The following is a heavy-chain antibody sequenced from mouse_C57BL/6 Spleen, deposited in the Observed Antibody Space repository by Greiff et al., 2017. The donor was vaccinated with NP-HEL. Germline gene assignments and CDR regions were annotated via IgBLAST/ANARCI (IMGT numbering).Heavy chain of an antibody. Sequence: VQLQQSGPELVKPGASVKISCKASGYTFTDYYMNWVKQSPGKSLEWIGDINPNTGGTSYNQTFKGKATLTVDKSSSTAYMELRSLTSEDSAIYYCAGFYFDVWGTGTTVTVSS. V-gene: IGHV1-26*01. CDR2: INPNTGGT. CDR1: GYTFTDYY. J-gene: IGHJ1*03. CDR3: AGFYFDV.